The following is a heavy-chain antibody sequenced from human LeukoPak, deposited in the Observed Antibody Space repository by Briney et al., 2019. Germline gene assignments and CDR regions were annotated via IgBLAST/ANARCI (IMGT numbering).Heavy chain of an antibody. D-gene: IGHD4-17*01. CDR1: GFTFDDCG. CDR3: ARDSSDDYGDYFAR. CDR2: INWNGGST. V-gene: IGHV3-20*04. J-gene: IGHJ4*02. Sequence: RTGGSLRLSCAASGFTFDDCGMSWVRQAPGKGLEWVSGINWNGGSTGYADSVKGRFTISRDNAKNSLYLQMNSLRAEDTALYYCARDSSDDYGDYFARWGQGTLVTVSS.